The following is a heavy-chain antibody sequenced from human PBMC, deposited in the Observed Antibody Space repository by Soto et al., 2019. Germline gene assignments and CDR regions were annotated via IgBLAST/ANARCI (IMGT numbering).Heavy chain of an antibody. J-gene: IGHJ6*02. CDR3: AGGDYYHSSGYYFYYYTMDV. D-gene: IGHD3-22*01. Sequence: SETLSLTCTVSGGYISSYCGSWIRQPPGKGLEWIGNVYYGGSTYYNPSLKSRVTISVETSKSQFSLKLSSVTAADTAVYYCAGGDYYHSSGYYFYYYTMDVWGQGTTVTVFS. CDR1: GGYISSYC. CDR2: VYYGGST. V-gene: IGHV4-59*04.